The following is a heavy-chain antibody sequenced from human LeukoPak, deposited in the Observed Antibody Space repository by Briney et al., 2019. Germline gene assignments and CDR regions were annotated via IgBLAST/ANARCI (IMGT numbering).Heavy chain of an antibody. D-gene: IGHD1-26*01. J-gene: IGHJ4*02. CDR1: GFTFSSFA. CDR3: ARDNYSGSRYFDH. Sequence: GGSLRLSCVASGFTFSSFAMQWVRQAPGKGLEWVAVIAYDGSDKYYADSVRGRFTVSRDNAKNSLYLQMNSLRAEDTAIYYCARDNYSGSRYFDHWGQGTLVTVSS. CDR2: IAYDGSDK. V-gene: IGHV3-30*04.